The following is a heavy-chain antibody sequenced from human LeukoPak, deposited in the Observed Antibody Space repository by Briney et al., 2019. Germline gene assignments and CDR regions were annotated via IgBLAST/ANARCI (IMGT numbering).Heavy chain of an antibody. Sequence: SETLSLTCTVSGGSVSSGSYYWSWIRQPPGKGLEWIGYIYYSGSAYYSPSLKSRVTISVDTSENQFSLKLSSVTAADTAVYYCARVNYGSATKEDYWGQGTLVTVSS. CDR2: IYYSGSA. D-gene: IGHD3-10*01. CDR3: ARVNYGSATKEDY. CDR1: GGSVSSGSYY. J-gene: IGHJ4*02. V-gene: IGHV4-31*03.